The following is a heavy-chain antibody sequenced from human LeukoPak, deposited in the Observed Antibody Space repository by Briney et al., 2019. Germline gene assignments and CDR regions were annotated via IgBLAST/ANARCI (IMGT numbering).Heavy chain of an antibody. CDR1: GYSISTGYY. Sequence: PSETLSLTCTVSGYSISTGYYWDWIRQPPGKGLEWIGTFYHGGSTYYNPSLKSRVTISVDTSKNQFSLKLSSVTAADTAVYYCARGKKTIDYWGQGTLVTVSS. CDR3: ARGKKTIDY. D-gene: IGHD3-10*01. V-gene: IGHV4-38-2*02. J-gene: IGHJ4*02. CDR2: FYHGGST.